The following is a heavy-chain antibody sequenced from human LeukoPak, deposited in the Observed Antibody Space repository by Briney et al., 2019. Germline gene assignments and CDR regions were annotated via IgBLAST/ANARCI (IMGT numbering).Heavy chain of an antibody. CDR2: ISSSSTTI. V-gene: IGHV3-48*01. Sequence: PGGSLRLSCAASGFTFSSYSMNWVRQAPGKGLEWVSYISSSSTTIYYADSVKGRFTISRDNSKNTLYLQMNSLRAEDTAVYYCARMRYFDWLFDYWGQGTLVTVSS. D-gene: IGHD3-9*01. CDR1: GFTFSSYS. J-gene: IGHJ4*02. CDR3: ARMRYFDWLFDY.